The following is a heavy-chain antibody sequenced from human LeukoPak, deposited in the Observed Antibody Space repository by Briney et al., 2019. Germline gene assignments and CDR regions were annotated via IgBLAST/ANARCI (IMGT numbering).Heavy chain of an antibody. CDR3: ARDAGRYSYGLFSDFDY. CDR2: TNPSGGST. Sequence: ASVKVSCKASGYTFTSYYMHWVRQAPGQGLEWMGITNPSGGSTSYAQKFQGRVTMTRDMSTSTVYMELSSLRSEDTAVYYCARDAGRYSYGLFSDFDYWGQGTLVTVSS. D-gene: IGHD5-18*01. CDR1: GYTFTSYY. V-gene: IGHV1-46*01. J-gene: IGHJ4*02.